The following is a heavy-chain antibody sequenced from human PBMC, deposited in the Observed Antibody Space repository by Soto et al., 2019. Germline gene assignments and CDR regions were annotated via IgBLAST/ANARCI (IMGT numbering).Heavy chain of an antibody. CDR3: ARYRITMVRGVIHYYYYGMDV. Sequence: SDTLSLTCAVYGGSFSGYYWSWIRQPPGKGLEWIGEINHSGSTNYNPSLKSRVTISVDTSKNQFSLKLSSVTAADTAVYYCARYRITMVRGVIHYYYYGMDVWGHGTTVTVSS. D-gene: IGHD3-10*01. V-gene: IGHV4-34*01. CDR2: INHSGST. J-gene: IGHJ6*02. CDR1: GGSFSGYY.